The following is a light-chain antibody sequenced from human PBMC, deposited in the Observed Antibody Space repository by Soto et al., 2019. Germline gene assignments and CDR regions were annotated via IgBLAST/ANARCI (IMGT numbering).Light chain of an antibody. CDR1: QSISSW. CDR3: QQYNSYPYT. J-gene: IGKJ2*01. Sequence: DIQMTPSPSTLSASVGDRVTITCRASQSISSWLAWYQQKQGKAPKLLIYKASSLQSGVPSRFSGSGSGTEYSLTIISLQPDDFATYYCQQYNSYPYTFGQGTKLEIK. V-gene: IGKV1-5*03. CDR2: KAS.